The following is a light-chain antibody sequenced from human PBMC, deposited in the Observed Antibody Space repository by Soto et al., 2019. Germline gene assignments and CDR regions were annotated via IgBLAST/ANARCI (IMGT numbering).Light chain of an antibody. V-gene: IGKV1-17*01. Sequence: DIQMTQSPSSLSASVGDRVTITCRASQGIGSDLGWYQQKPGKAPKRLIYAASTLQGGVPSRFSGSGFGTEFTFTISSLEPEDFAFYYCLQRSTWYTFGQGTKLEIK. J-gene: IGKJ2*01. CDR3: LQRSTWYT. CDR1: QGIGSD. CDR2: AAS.